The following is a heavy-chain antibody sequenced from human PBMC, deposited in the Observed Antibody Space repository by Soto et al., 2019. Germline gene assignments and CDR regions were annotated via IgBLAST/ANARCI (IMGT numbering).Heavy chain of an antibody. CDR3: ATYSLRIAGRYFDY. V-gene: IGHV1-24*01. CDR1: GWTLTELS. D-gene: IGHD6-13*01. Sequence: ASVKVSCKLCGWTLTELSMHLLRQAPGKGLEWMGGFDPEDGETIYAQKFQGRVTMTEDTSTDTAYMELSSLRSEDTAVYYCATYSLRIAGRYFDYWGQGTLVTVSS. J-gene: IGHJ4*02. CDR2: FDPEDGET.